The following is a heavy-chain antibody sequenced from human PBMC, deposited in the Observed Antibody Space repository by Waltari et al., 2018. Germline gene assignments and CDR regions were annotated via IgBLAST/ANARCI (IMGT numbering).Heavy chain of an antibody. CDR2: IIPIFGTA. CDR1: GGNFSSYA. V-gene: IGHV1-69*05. CDR3: ARSYGGNSLYMDV. Sequence: QVQLVPSGAEVKQPGSWVKVSCKAAGGNFSSYAISWVRQAPGQGLEWRGGIIPIFGTANYAQKFQGRVTITTDESTSTAYMELSILRSEDTAVYYCARSYGGNSLYMDVWGKGTTVTVS. J-gene: IGHJ6*03. D-gene: IGHD4-17*01.